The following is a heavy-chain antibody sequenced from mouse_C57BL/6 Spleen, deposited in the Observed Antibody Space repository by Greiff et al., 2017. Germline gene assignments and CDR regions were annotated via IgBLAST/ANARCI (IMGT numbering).Heavy chain of an antibody. CDR3: ARWGYGSSYDWYFDV. D-gene: IGHD1-1*01. CDR2: INPSNGGT. Sequence: VQLQQSGTELVKPGASVKLSCKASGYTFTSYWMHWVKQRPGQGLAWIGNINPSNGGTNYNEKFKSKATLTVDKSSSTAYMQLSSLTSEDSAVYYCARWGYGSSYDWYFDVWGTGTTVTVSS. V-gene: IGHV1-53*01. J-gene: IGHJ1*03. CDR1: GYTFTSYW.